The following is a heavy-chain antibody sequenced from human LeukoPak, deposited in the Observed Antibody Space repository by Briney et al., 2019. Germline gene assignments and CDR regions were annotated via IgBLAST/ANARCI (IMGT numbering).Heavy chain of an antibody. CDR2: ISSSSSYI. V-gene: IGHV3-21*01. D-gene: IGHD3-9*01. J-gene: IGHJ6*04. CDR3: ARDGYYDILTGYRAYYYYGMDV. CDR1: GFTFSSYS. Sequence: GGSLRLSCAASGFTFSSYSMNWVRQAPGKGLEWVSSISSSSSYIYYADSVKGRFTISRDNAKNSLYLQMNSLRAEDTAAYYCARDGYYDILTGYRAYYYYGMDVWGKGTTVTVSS.